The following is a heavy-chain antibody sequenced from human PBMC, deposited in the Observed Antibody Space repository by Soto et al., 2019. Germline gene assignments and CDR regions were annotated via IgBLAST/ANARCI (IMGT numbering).Heavy chain of an antibody. CDR2: ITVGTGNT. CDR1: GYTFTRSS. J-gene: IGHJ4*02. V-gene: IGHV1-18*01. CDR3: ARSGEHPLDY. D-gene: IGHD1-26*01. Sequence: ASVKFSCKSSGYTFTRSSVQWVRQARGQRLEWIGWITVGTGNTNYAQNFQGRVVLTTDTSTSTAYMEVTSLRSDDTAVYYCARSGEHPLDYWGQGTPVTVSS.